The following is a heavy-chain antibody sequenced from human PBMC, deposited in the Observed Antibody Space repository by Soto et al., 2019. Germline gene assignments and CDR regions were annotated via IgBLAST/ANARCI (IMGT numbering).Heavy chain of an antibody. V-gene: IGHV3-66*01. J-gene: IGHJ6*04. Sequence: PGGSLRLSCAASGFTVSSKYMTWVRQAPGKGLEWVSLIQSGGTTYYADSVKGRFTISRDTSENTLHLQMDSLRVEDTAVYYCARDDVLCDGGRCYGIPLDVWGKGTMVTAPQ. CDR1: GFTVSSKY. CDR3: ARDDVLCDGGRCYGIPLDV. D-gene: IGHD2-15*01. CDR2: IQSGGTT.